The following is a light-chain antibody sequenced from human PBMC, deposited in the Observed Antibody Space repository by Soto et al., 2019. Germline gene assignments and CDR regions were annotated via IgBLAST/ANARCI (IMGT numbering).Light chain of an antibody. Sequence: DIQMTQSPSTLPASVGDRVTITCRASQSISDWLAWYQQKPGKAPKLLIYAASSLQSGVPSRFSGSGFGTDFTLTISSLQPEDSAIYYCQQADTFPITFGQGTRLEI. V-gene: IGKV1-12*01. J-gene: IGKJ5*01. CDR3: QQADTFPIT. CDR1: QSISDW. CDR2: AAS.